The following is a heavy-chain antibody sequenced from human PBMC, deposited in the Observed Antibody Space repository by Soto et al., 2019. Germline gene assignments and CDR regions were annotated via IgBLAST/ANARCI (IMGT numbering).Heavy chain of an antibody. CDR2: IDSGGRT. J-gene: IGHJ4*02. CDR3: GREAISSDYFDY. D-gene: IGHD2-2*01. V-gene: IGHV3-53*02. Sequence: EVQLVETGGGLIQPGGSLRLSCAASGFTVSSNYMSWVRQAPGQGLEWVSFIDSGGRTYYADSVKGRFTISRANSKNTLYLQMNSLRAEDTAVYYCGREAISSDYFDYWGQGTLVIVSS. CDR1: GFTVSSNY.